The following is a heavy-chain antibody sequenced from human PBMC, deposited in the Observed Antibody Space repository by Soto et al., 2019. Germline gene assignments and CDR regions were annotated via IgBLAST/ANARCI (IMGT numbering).Heavy chain of an antibody. J-gene: IGHJ4*02. CDR1: GSSISRGGYY. Sequence: PSETTSRTRTVSGSSISRGGYYWRWIRQHPGKGLEWIGYMYYSGSTYYNPSLKSRVTISVDTSKNQFYLKLSSVTAADTAVYYCARAFTAPDFRRQGTLVPVSS. V-gene: IGHV4-31*02. D-gene: IGHD2-21*02. CDR3: ARAFTAPDF. CDR2: MYYSGST.